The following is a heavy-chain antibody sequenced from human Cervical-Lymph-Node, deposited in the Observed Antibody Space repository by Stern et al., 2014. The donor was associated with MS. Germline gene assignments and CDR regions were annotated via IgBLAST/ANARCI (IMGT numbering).Heavy chain of an antibody. Sequence: EMQLVESGGGLVQPGGSLRLSCAASGFTVSSNYMSWVRQAPGKGLEWVSVIYSGGSTYYADSVKGRFTISRDNSKNTLYLQMNSLRAEDTAVYYCARSASYSVWLVRTDYYYGMDVWGQGTTVTVSS. CDR1: GFTVSSNY. D-gene: IGHD6-19*01. V-gene: IGHV3-66*01. CDR3: ARSASYSVWLVRTDYYYGMDV. J-gene: IGHJ6*02. CDR2: IYSGGST.